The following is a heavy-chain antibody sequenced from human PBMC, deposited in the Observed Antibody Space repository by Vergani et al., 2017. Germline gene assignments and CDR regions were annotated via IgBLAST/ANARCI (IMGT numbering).Heavy chain of an antibody. Sequence: EVQLVESGGVVVQPGGSLRLSCAASGFTFDDYAMHWVRQAPGKGLEWVSLISWDGGSTYYADSVKGRFTISRDNSKNSLYLQMNSLRAEDTALYYCAKDEDAGRITMVRGVFQHWGQGTLVTVSS. D-gene: IGHD3-10*01. CDR3: AKDEDAGRITMVRGVFQH. V-gene: IGHV3-43D*03. J-gene: IGHJ1*01. CDR2: ISWDGGST. CDR1: GFTFDDYA.